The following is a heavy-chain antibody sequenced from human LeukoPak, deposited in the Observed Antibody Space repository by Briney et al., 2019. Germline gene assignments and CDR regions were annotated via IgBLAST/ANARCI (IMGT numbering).Heavy chain of an antibody. D-gene: IGHD4-23*01. CDR2: ISHIGST. CDR3: ARGGTTYGGNSVY. Sequence: SETLSLTCSVSGYSINNGYNWGWVRQPPGKGLECIGSISHIGSTYYNPSLESRVTISLDTSKNQFSLELSSVTAADTAVYYCARGGTTYGGNSVYWGQGTLVTVSS. J-gene: IGHJ4*02. CDR1: GYSINNGYN. V-gene: IGHV4-38-2*02.